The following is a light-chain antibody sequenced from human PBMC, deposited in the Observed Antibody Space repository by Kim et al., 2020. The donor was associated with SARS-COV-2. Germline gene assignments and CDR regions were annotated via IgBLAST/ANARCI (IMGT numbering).Light chain of an antibody. CDR1: QSIGNY. V-gene: IGKV1-39*01. J-gene: IGKJ4*01. Sequence: DIQMTQSPSSLSASVGDRVTITCRSSQSIGNYLHWYHHKSGKAPNLLIHAASSLQTGVPSRFSGSGSGTDFTLNISSLQTEDVGTYYCQQSYTNPLTFGGGTKVDIK. CDR2: AAS. CDR3: QQSYTNPLT.